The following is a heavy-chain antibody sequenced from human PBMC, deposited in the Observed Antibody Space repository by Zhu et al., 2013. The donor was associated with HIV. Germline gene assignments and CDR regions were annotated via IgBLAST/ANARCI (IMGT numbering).Heavy chain of an antibody. J-gene: IGHJ3*01. V-gene: IGHV4-59*01. Sequence: QVQLQESGPGLVKPSETLSLTCTVSGGSISSDYWSWIRQPPGKGLEWIGYIYYSGTTNYNPSLKSRVTIFVDTSKIQFSLILNSVTAADTAVYYCARHRHTWDGGNVVSDAFDVWGQGDNGHRLL. D-gene: IGHD2-15*01. CDR3: ARHRHTWDGGNVVSDAFDV. CDR1: GGSISSDY. CDR2: IYYSGTT.